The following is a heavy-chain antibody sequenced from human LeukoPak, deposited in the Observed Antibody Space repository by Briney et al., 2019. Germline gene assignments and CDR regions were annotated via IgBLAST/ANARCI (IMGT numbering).Heavy chain of an antibody. D-gene: IGHD6-13*01. CDR3: AKDAATSSWYNPYYYYYMDV. Sequence: PGGSLRLSCAASGFTFSRYSMNWVRQAPGKGLEWVSSISSGSTYIYYADSVKGRFTISRDNSKNTLYLQMNSLRAEDTAVYYCAKDAATSSWYNPYYYYYMDVWGKGTTVTISS. J-gene: IGHJ6*03. V-gene: IGHV3-21*01. CDR1: GFTFSRYS. CDR2: ISSGSTYI.